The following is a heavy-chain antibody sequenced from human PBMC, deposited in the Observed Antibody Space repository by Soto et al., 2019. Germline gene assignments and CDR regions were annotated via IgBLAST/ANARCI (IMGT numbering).Heavy chain of an antibody. Sequence: QVQLVQSGAEVKKPGSSVKVSCKASGGTFSSYAISWVRQAPGQGLEWMGGIIPIFGTANYAQKFQGRVTITADESTSTDYMELSSLRSEYTAVYYCARARMDSSGYYGTWVWFGYWGQGTLVTVSS. CDR1: GGTFSSYA. J-gene: IGHJ4*02. CDR3: ARARMDSSGYYGTWVWFGY. D-gene: IGHD3-22*01. V-gene: IGHV1-69*01. CDR2: IIPIFGTA.